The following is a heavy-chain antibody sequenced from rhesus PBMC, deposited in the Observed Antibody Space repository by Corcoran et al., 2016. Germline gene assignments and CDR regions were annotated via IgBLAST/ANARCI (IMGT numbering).Heavy chain of an antibody. Sequence: QVTLKESGPALVKPTQTLTLTCTFSGFSISTSGLGVGWIRQPPGKALEWLARIYWDDDKYYSTSLKSRLTISQDTSKNQVVLTMTNMDPVDTATYSCARRQGQWVVDYWGQGVLVTVSS. D-gene: IGHD5-24*01. V-gene: IGHV2S1*01. CDR2: IYWDDDK. J-gene: IGHJ4*01. CDR3: ARRQGQWVVDY. CDR1: GFSISTSGLG.